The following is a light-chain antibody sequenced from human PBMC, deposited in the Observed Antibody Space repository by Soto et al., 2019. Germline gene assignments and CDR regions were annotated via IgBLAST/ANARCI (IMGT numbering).Light chain of an antibody. V-gene: IGKV3D-20*02. Sequence: DILLTQSPGPLSFSPGEIATLSCRASQSVTNNYLAWYQQKPGQAPRLLIYGASTRATGIPDRFSGSGSGTDFTLTISSLEPEDFAVYYCQQRSDWPPITFGQGTRLEIK. CDR3: QQRSDWPPIT. J-gene: IGKJ5*01. CDR2: GAS. CDR1: QSVTNNY.